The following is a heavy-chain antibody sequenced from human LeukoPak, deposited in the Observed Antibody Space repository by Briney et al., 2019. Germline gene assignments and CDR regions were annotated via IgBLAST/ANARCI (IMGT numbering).Heavy chain of an antibody. CDR3: ARGGDGYLPHFDY. Sequence: GGSLRFSCAASGFTFSSYAMSWVRQAPGKGLEWVSAISGSGGSTYYADSVKGRFTISRDNAKNSLYLQMNSLRAEDTAVYYCARGGDGYLPHFDYWGQGTLVTVSS. CDR2: ISGSGGST. CDR1: GFTFSSYA. D-gene: IGHD5-24*01. V-gene: IGHV3-23*01. J-gene: IGHJ4*02.